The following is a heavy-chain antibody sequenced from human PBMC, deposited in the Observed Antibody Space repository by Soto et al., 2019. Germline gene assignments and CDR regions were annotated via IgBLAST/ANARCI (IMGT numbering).Heavy chain of an antibody. V-gene: IGHV3-7*01. Sequence: EVQLVESGGDLVQPGGSLRLSFAASEFTFSTYWMSWVRQAPGKGLEWVANRNPDGSGINYLDSVKGRFTISRDNAKNSLSLQMNSVRAEDTAVYYCARDEGFSIFDYWGHGTLVTVSS. CDR2: RNPDGSGI. J-gene: IGHJ4*01. CDR3: ARDEGFSIFDY. CDR1: EFTFSTYW. D-gene: IGHD3-3*01.